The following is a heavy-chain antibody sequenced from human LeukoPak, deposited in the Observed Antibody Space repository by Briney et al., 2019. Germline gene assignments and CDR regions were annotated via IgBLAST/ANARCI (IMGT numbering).Heavy chain of an antibody. D-gene: IGHD6-19*01. CDR1: GYTFTGYY. CDR3: ARSGPYSSGGDPFDY. CDR2: INPSSGGT. Sequence: ASVKVSCKASGYTFTGYYMHWVRQAPGQGLEWMGWINPSSGGTNYAQKFQGWVTMTRDTSISTAYMELSRLRSDDTAVYYCARSGPYSSGGDPFDYWGQGTLVTVSS. J-gene: IGHJ4*02. V-gene: IGHV1-2*04.